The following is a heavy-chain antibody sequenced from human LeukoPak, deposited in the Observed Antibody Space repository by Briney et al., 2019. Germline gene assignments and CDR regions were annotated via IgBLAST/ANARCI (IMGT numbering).Heavy chain of an antibody. J-gene: IGHJ4*02. D-gene: IGHD4-17*01. CDR2: IRYDGSNK. Sequence: EWVAFIRYDGSNKYYADSVKGRFTISRDNSKNTLYLQMNSLRAEDTAVYYCARQYGVTDYWGQGTLVTVSS. CDR3: ARQYGVTDY. V-gene: IGHV3-30*02.